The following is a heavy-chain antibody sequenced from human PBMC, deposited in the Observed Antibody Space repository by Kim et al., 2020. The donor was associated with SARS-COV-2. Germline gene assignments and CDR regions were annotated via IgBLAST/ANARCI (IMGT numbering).Heavy chain of an antibody. CDR1: GYTFTSYY. D-gene: IGHD4-4*01. CDR2: INPSGGST. CDR3: ARPWGYSNYKPPGADHYGMDV. Sequence: ASVKVSCKASGYTFTSYYMHWVRQAPGQGLEWMGIINPSGGSTSYAQKFQGRVTMTRDTSTSTVYMELSSLRSEDTAVYYCARPWGYSNYKPPGADHYGMDVWVQGTTVTVSS. V-gene: IGHV1-46*01. J-gene: IGHJ6*02.